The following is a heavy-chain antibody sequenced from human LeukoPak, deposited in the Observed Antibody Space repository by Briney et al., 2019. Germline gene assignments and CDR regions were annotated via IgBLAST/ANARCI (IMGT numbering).Heavy chain of an antibody. D-gene: IGHD3-10*01. CDR3: ARDSGLLWFGDY. CDR1: EYTFTGYY. J-gene: IGHJ4*02. Sequence: ATVKVSCKASEYTFTGYYMHWVRQAPGQGLEWMGWINPNSGGTNYAQKFQGRVTMTRDTSISTAYMELSRLRSDDTAVYYCARDSGLLWFGDYWGQGTLVTVSS. V-gene: IGHV1-2*02. CDR2: INPNSGGT.